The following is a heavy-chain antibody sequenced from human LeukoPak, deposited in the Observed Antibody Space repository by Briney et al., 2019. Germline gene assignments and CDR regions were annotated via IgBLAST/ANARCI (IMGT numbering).Heavy chain of an antibody. CDR3: AKNSALYGGNSFDY. Sequence: GRSLRLSCAASGFTFSSYGMHWVRQAPGKGLEWVAVISYDASNKYYADSVKGRFTISRDNSKNTLYLQMNSLRAEDTAVYYCAKNSALYGGNSFDYWGQGTLVTVSS. CDR1: GFTFSSYG. CDR2: ISYDASNK. D-gene: IGHD4-23*01. V-gene: IGHV3-30*18. J-gene: IGHJ4*02.